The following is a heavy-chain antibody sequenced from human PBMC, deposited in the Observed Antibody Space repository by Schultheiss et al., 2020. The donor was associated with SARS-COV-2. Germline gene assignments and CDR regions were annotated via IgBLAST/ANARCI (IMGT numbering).Heavy chain of an antibody. D-gene: IGHD3-22*01. V-gene: IGHV5-51*01. J-gene: IGHJ3*02. CDR3: ASTAYYYDSLGYPGAFDI. CDR2: IYPGDSDT. Sequence: GGSLRLSCKGSGYSFTSYWIGWVRQMPGKGLDWMGIIYPGDSDTRYSPSFQGQVTISADKSISAAYLQWSGLKASDTAMYYCASTAYYYDSLGYPGAFDIWGQGTMVTVSS. CDR1: GYSFTSYW.